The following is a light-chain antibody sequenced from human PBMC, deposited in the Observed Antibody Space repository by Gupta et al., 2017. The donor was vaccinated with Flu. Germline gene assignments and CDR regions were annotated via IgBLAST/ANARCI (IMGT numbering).Light chain of an antibody. Sequence: DIQMTQSPPSLSASVGDSVTISCRASERVGNYLNWYQQNRGKAPHLLIYGASSLQSGVPSRFSGSGSGTDFTLTIRGLQPEDFATYSCQQSYTTPRTFGPGTEVELK. J-gene: IGKJ1*01. CDR2: GAS. CDR3: QQSYTTPRT. V-gene: IGKV1-39*01. CDR1: ERVGNY.